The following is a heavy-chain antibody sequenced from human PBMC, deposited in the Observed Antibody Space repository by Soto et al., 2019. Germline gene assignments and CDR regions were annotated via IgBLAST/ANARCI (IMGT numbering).Heavy chain of an antibody. J-gene: IGHJ6*02. CDR2: ISSSSSYI. V-gene: IGHV3-21*01. D-gene: IGHD3-10*01. CDR3: ARDVTPIHYYGSGSYVWTDYYYGMDV. CDR1: GFTFSSYS. Sequence: PGGSLRLSCAASGFTFSSYSMNWVRQAPGKGLEWVSSISSSSSYIYYADSVKGRFTISRDNAKNSLYLQMNSLRAEDTAVYYCARDVTPIHYYGSGSYVWTDYYYGMDVWGQGTTVTVSS.